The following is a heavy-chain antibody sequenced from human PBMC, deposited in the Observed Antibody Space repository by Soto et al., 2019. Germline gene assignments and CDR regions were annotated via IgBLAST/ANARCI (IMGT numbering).Heavy chain of an antibody. J-gene: IGHJ5*02. CDR3: ARTPKVLRLPLYNWFAP. Sequence: SVKVSCKASGGTFSSYAISWVRQAPGQGLEWMGGIIPIFGTANYAQKFQGRVTITADESTSTAYMELSSLRSEDTAVYYCARTPKVLRLPLYNWFAPGGQETLVTVSS. D-gene: IGHD5-18*01. V-gene: IGHV1-69*13. CDR2: IIPIFGTA. CDR1: GGTFSSYA.